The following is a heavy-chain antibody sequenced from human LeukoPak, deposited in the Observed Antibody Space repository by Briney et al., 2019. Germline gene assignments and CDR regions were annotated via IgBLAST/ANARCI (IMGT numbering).Heavy chain of an antibody. Sequence: SVKVSCKATGGTFSSYAISWVRQAPGQGLEWMGGIIPIFGTANYAQKFQGRVTITTDESTSTAYMELSSLRSEDTAVYYCAARFGEYRRGSFDYWGQGTLVTVSS. CDR3: AARFGEYRRGSFDY. J-gene: IGHJ4*02. CDR2: IIPIFGTA. CDR1: GGTFSSYA. D-gene: IGHD3-10*01. V-gene: IGHV1-69*05.